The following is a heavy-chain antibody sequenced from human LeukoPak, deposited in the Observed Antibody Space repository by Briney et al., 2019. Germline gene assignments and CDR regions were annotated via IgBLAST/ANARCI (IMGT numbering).Heavy chain of an antibody. Sequence: ASVKVSCKASGYTFTSYAMHWVRQAPGQRLEWMGWINAGNGNTKYSQEFQGRVTITRDTSASTAYMELGSLRSEDMAVYYCARSTGSSSWYFYYYYYMDVWGKGTTVTVSS. J-gene: IGHJ6*03. CDR2: INAGNGNT. V-gene: IGHV1-3*03. CDR1: GYTFTSYA. CDR3: ARSTGSSSWYFYYYYYMDV. D-gene: IGHD6-13*01.